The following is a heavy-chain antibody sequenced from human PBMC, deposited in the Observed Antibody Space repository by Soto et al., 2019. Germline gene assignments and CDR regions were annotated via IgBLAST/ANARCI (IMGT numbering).Heavy chain of an antibody. CDR2: IRSKVYGGTT. V-gene: IGHV3-49*03. CDR1: GFTFGDCA. CDR3: TSTIFGVVIPSGYYYGMDV. Sequence: GGSLRLSWIASGFTFGDCAMSWFRQAPGKGLEWVGFIRSKVYGGTTEYAASVKGRFTISRDDSISIAYLQMNSLKTEDTAVYYCTSTIFGVVIPSGYYYGMDVWGQGTTVTVSS. D-gene: IGHD3-3*01. J-gene: IGHJ6*02.